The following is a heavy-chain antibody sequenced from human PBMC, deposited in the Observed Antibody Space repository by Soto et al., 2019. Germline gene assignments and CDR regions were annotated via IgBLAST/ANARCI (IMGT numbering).Heavy chain of an antibody. D-gene: IGHD4-17*01. CDR3: ARDRGSLTTGDGTFDI. CDR1: GGSFSTYY. Sequence: KPSETLSLTCTVSGGSFSTYYWSWIRQPPGKGLEWIGYVSYSGTTNYSPSLKSRVTISLDTSKNEFSLKLRSATAADTAVYYCARDRGSLTTGDGTFDIWGPGTMVTVSS. V-gene: IGHV4-59*01. J-gene: IGHJ3*02. CDR2: VSYSGTT.